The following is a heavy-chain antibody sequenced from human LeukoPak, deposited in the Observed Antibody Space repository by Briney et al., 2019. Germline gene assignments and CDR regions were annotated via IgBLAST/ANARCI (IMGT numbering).Heavy chain of an antibody. V-gene: IGHV3-30-3*01. CDR1: GFTFSSYA. CDR3: ARGPGGMIVVVPNYFDY. D-gene: IGHD3-22*01. J-gene: IGHJ4*02. CDR2: ISYDGSNK. Sequence: PGGSLRLSCAASGFTFSSYAMHWVRQAPGKGLEWVAVISYDGSNKYYADSVKGRFTISRDNSKNTLYLQMNSLRAEDTAVYYCARGPGGMIVVVPNYFDYWGQGTLVTVSS.